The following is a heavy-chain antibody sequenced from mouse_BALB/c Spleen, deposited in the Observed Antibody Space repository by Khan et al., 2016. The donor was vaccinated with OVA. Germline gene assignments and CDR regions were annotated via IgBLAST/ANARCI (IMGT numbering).Heavy chain of an antibody. CDR2: INPSTGYS. CDR3: ANHGSSTAWFAY. J-gene: IGHJ3*01. Sequence: QVQLQQSGAELAKPGASVKMSCKASGYTFTSYWMHWVKQRPGQGLEWIGYINPSTGYSEYNQKFKDKATLTADKSSSTAYMQLSSLTSDDSAVYSCANHGSSTAWFAYWGQGTLVTVSA. CDR1: GYTFTSYW. D-gene: IGHD1-1*01. V-gene: IGHV1-7*01.